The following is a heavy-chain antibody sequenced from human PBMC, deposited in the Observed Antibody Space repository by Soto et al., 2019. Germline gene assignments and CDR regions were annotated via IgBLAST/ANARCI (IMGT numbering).Heavy chain of an antibody. CDR1: GFTFSDYA. Sequence: GGSLRLSCSASGFTFSDYAMSWVRQAPGKGLEWVSAISGSGGTTYYADSVKGRFTISRDNSKNTMYLQVNSLRAEDTAIYYCAQVMNSGWYLDYWGKGTLVTVSS. J-gene: IGHJ4*02. CDR2: ISGSGGTT. CDR3: AQVMNSGWYLDY. D-gene: IGHD6-19*01. V-gene: IGHV3-23*01.